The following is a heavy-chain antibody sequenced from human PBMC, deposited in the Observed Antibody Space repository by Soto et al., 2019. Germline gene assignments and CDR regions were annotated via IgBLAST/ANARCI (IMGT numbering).Heavy chain of an antibody. CDR3: ARPPPVYSNGWFYFES. D-gene: IGHD6-19*01. J-gene: IGHJ4*02. CDR1: GFTFSNYW. V-gene: IGHV3-7*01. CDR2: IKQEGSEK. Sequence: GGSLRLSCVVSGFTFSNYWMSWVRQAPGKGLEWVANIKQEGSEKYYVDSVKGQFTISRDNAKNSVYLQMNSLRAEDTAVYYCARPPPVYSNGWFYFESWGQGTLVTVSS.